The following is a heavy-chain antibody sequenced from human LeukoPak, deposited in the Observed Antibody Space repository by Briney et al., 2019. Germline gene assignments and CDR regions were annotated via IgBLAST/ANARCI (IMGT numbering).Heavy chain of an antibody. CDR2: IRYDGSNK. CDR1: GFTFSSYG. D-gene: IGHD3-10*01. CDR3: ARERYYYGSGGFLDY. J-gene: IGHJ4*02. V-gene: IGHV3-30*02. Sequence: PGGSLRLSCAASGFTFSSYGMHWVRQAPGKGLEWVAFIRYDGSNKYYADSVKGRFTISRDNSKNTLYLQMNSLRAEDTAVYYCARERYYYGSGGFLDYWGQGTLVTVSS.